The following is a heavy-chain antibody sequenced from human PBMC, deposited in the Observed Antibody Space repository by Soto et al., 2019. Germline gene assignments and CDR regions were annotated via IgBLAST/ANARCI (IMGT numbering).Heavy chain of an antibody. J-gene: IGHJ3*02. V-gene: IGHV3-30-3*01. D-gene: IGHD6-19*01. CDR1: GFTFSNYA. CDR2: ISYDGSKK. CDR3: SRVGIAVAGSFAYDI. Sequence: QVQLVESGGGVVQPGRSLRLSCAASGFTFSNYAMHWVRQAPGEGLEWVSVISYDGSKKYYAQSAKGRLTISRDNSKNTLFLQMNSLRAEDTAVYYCSRVGIAVAGSFAYDIWGQGTMVTVSS.